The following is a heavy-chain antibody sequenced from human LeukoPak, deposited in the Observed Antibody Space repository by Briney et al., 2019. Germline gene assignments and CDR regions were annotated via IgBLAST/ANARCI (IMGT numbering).Heavy chain of an antibody. V-gene: IGHV3-30-3*01. Sequence: GGSRRLSCAASGFTFSSYAMNWVGEAPGKGLGGVEVISYDGGKKYYADSVKGRFTISRDNSKNTLYLQMNSLRAEDTAVYYCASLDYSSGWYTADYWGQGTLVTVSS. CDR2: ISYDGGKK. J-gene: IGHJ4*02. D-gene: IGHD6-19*01. CDR1: GFTFSSYA. CDR3: ASLDYSSGWYTADY.